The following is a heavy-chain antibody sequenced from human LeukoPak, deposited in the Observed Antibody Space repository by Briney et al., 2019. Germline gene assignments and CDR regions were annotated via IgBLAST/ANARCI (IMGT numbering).Heavy chain of an antibody. CDR3: ARTAVRKLAVANNWSDP. V-gene: IGHV1-46*01. Sequence: GASVKVSCKASGYTFTSYYMHWVRQAPGQGLEWMGIINPSGGSTSYAQKFQGRVTMTRDMSTSTVYMELSSLRSEDTAVYYCARTAVRKLAVANNWSDPWGQGTLVTVSS. CDR2: INPSGGST. J-gene: IGHJ5*02. CDR1: GYTFTSYY. D-gene: IGHD6-19*01.